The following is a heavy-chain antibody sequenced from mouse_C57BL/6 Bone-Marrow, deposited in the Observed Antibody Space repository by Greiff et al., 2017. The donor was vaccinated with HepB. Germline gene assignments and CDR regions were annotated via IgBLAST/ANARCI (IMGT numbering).Heavy chain of an antibody. CDR2: INHNNGGT. CDR3: ARSGGYYGRAPQFDC. D-gene: IGHD1-1*01. J-gene: IGHJ2*01. CDR1: GYTFTDYY. V-gene: IGHV1-26*01. Sequence: EVQLQQSGPELVKPGASVKISCKASGYTFTDYYMNWVKQSHGKSLEWIGDINHNNGGTSYNQKFKGKATLTVDKSSSTAYMELRSLTSEDSAVYCSARSGGYYGRAPQFDCWGQGTTLTVSS.